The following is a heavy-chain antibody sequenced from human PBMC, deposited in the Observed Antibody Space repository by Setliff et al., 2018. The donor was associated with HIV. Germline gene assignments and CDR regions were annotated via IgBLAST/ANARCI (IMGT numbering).Heavy chain of an antibody. CDR1: GYTFTAYY. D-gene: IGHD2-8*01. V-gene: IGHV1-2*02. Sequence: ASVKVSCKASGYTFTAYYLHWVRQAPGQGLEWMGWINPNSGGTDYAQKFRGRVTMTRDTSISTAYMGLSRLTSEDLSLTCAVYGLMMAPDYWGQGSLVTVSS. CDR2: INPNSGGT. J-gene: IGHJ4*02. CDR3: VYGLMMAPDY.